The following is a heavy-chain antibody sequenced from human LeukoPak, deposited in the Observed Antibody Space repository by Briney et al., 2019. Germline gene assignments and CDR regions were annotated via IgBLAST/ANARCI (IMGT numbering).Heavy chain of an antibody. V-gene: IGHV5-51*01. CDR2: IYPGDSDT. CDR3: ARLSIMGGATSPSDY. CDR1: GCSFTNYW. D-gene: IGHD1-26*01. Sequence: GESLKISCKGSGCSFTNYWIGWVRQMPGKGLEWMGNIYPGDSDTRYSPSFQGQVTISADKSISTAYLQWSSLKASDTAVYYCARLSIMGGATSPSDYWGQGTLVTVSS. J-gene: IGHJ4*02.